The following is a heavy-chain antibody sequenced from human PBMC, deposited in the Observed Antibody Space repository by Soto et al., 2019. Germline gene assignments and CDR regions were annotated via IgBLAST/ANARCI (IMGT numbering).Heavy chain of an antibody. CDR2: IYYSGST. J-gene: IGHJ4*02. V-gene: IGHV4-59*08. CDR3: ARHLGYGDYFDY. CDR1: GGSISSYY. D-gene: IGHD4-17*01. Sequence: SETLSLTCTVSGGSISSYYWSWIRQPPGKGLEWIGYIYYSGSTNYNPSLKSRVTISVDTSKNQFSLKLSSVTAADTAVYYCARHLGYGDYFDYWGQGTLVTVS.